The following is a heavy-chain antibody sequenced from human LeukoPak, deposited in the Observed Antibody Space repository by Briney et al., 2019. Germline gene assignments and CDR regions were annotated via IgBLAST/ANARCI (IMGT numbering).Heavy chain of an antibody. J-gene: IGHJ4*02. CDR1: GGSFSGYY. V-gene: IGHV4-34*01. CDR2: INHSGSP. CDR3: AINPYSSGSD. D-gene: IGHD6-19*01. Sequence: SETLSLTCAVYGGSFSGYYWNWIRQPPGKGLEWIGEINHSGSPHYNPSLKSRVIMSVDTSKTQSSLQLTSVTAADTAVYYCAINPYSSGSDWGQGTLVTVSS.